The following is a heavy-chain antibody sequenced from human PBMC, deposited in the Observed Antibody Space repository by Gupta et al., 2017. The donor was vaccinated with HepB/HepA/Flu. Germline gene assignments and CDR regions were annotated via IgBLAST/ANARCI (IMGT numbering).Heavy chain of an antibody. D-gene: IGHD2-21*02. CDR2: INYSGST. CDR1: GGSFSGSY. J-gene: IGHJ3*02. Sequence: QVQLQQWGAGLLKPSETLSLTCAVYGGSFSGSYWSWIRQPPGKGLEWIGEINYSGSTNYNPSLKSRVTISVDTSKNQFSLKLSSVTAADTAVYYCARSCGGDCYSDAFEIWGQGTMVTVSS. CDR3: ARSCGGDCYSDAFEI. V-gene: IGHV4-34*01.